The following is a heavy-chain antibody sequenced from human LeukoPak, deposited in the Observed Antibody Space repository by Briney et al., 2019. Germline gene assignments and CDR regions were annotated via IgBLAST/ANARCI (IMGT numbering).Heavy chain of an antibody. V-gene: IGHV3-23*01. Sequence: GGSLRLSCAASGFTFSSYEMNWVRQAPGKGLEWVSAISGSGGSTYYADSVKGRFTISRDNSKNTLYLQMNSLRAEDTAVYYCAKRHQNYYDSSGYYINYWGQGTLVTVSS. J-gene: IGHJ4*02. CDR1: GFTFSSYE. CDR3: AKRHQNYYDSSGYYINY. D-gene: IGHD3-22*01. CDR2: ISGSGGST.